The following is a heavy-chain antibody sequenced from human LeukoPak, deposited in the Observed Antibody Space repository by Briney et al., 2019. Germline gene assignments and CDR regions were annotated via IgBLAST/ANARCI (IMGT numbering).Heavy chain of an antibody. CDR2: ISAYNGNT. J-gene: IGHJ4*02. D-gene: IGHD3-9*01. Sequence: ASVKVSCKASGCTFTSYGISWVRQAPGQGLEWMGWISAYNGNTNYAQELQGRVTMTTDTSTSTAYMELRSLRSDDTAVYYCARDWDDILTGDYWGQGTLVTVSS. CDR3: ARDWDDILTGDY. V-gene: IGHV1-18*01. CDR1: GCTFTSYG.